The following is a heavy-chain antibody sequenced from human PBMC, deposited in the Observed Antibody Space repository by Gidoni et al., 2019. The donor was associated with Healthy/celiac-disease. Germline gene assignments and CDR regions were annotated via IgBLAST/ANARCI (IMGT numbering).Heavy chain of an antibody. V-gene: IGHV3-23*01. CDR2: ISGSGGST. Sequence: EVQLLESGGGLVQPGGSLRLSCAASGFTFSSYAMSWVRQAPGKGLEWVSAISGSGGSTYYADSVKGRFTISRDNSKNTLYLQMNSLRAEDTAVYYCAKYGSGRGVYYYYMDVWGKGTTVTVSS. CDR3: AKYGSGRGVYYYYMDV. J-gene: IGHJ6*03. CDR1: GFTFSSYA. D-gene: IGHD3-10*01.